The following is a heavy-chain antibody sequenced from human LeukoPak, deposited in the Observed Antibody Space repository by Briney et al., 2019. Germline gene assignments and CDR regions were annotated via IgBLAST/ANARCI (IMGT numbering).Heavy chain of an antibody. J-gene: IGHJ4*02. CDR1: GFTFSHSG. CDR3: ARDLGGKPFDY. Sequence: GRSLRLPCAASGFTFSHSGMHWVRQAPGKGLEWVAVIWSDGSNENYADSVKGRFTISRDDPKNTLYLQMTSLRVEDTAMYYCARDLGGKPFDYWGQGTLVTVSS. CDR2: IWSDGSNE. D-gene: IGHD3-16*01. V-gene: IGHV3-33*01.